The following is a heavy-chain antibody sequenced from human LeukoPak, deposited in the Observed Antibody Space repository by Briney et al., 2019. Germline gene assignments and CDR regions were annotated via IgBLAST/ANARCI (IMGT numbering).Heavy chain of an antibody. CDR3: AKDRAHYSSGWRGFFDY. J-gene: IGHJ4*02. V-gene: IGHV3-33*06. D-gene: IGHD6-19*01. CDR1: GFTFSSYG. CDR2: IRYDGSNK. Sequence: PGRSLRLSCAASGFTFSSYGMHWFRQAPGKGLEWVAVIRYDGSNKYYADSVKGRFTISRDNSKNTLYLQMNSLRAEDTAVYYCAKDRAHYSSGWRGFFDYWGQGTLVTVSS.